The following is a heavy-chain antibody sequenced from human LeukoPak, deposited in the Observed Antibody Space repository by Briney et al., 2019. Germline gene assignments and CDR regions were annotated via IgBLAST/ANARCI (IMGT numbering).Heavy chain of an antibody. CDR3: AKDGKLANDYVWGSYRYPDY. Sequence: PGGSLRLSCAASGFTFSSYGMPWVRQAPGKGLEWVAFIRYDGSNKYYADSVKGRFTISRDNSKNTLYLQMNSLRAEDTAVYYGAKDGKLANDYVWGSYRYPDYWGQGTLVTVSS. CDR2: IRYDGSNK. D-gene: IGHD3-16*02. CDR1: GFTFSSYG. J-gene: IGHJ4*02. V-gene: IGHV3-30*02.